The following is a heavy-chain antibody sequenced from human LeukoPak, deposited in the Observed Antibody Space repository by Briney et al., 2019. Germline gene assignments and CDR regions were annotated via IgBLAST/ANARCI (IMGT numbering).Heavy chain of an antibody. CDR1: GFAFNFYA. J-gene: IGHJ5*02. Sequence: GGSLRLSCPASGFAFNFYAMSGVRQAPGKGLQWVSTINANGINTYYADSVRGRFTISRDNSKDTLYLQLNSLRAEDTAIYFCAKPISGGLSVSADWFDPWGQGTLVIVSS. CDR2: INANGINT. V-gene: IGHV3-23*01. D-gene: IGHD6-19*01. CDR3: AKPISGGLSVSADWFDP.